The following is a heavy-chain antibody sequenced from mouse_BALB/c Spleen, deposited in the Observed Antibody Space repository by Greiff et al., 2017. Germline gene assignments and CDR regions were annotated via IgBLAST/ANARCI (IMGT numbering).Heavy chain of an antibody. J-gene: IGHJ1*01. CDR3: TRGGRYDVDWYFDV. V-gene: IGHV1-5*01. CDR2: IYPGNSDT. Sequence: VQLKQSGTVLARPGASVKMSCKASGYSFTSYWMHWVKQRPGQGLEWIGAIYPGNSDTSYNQKFKGKAKLTAVTSASTAYMELSSLTNEDSAVYYCTRGGRYDVDWYFDVWGAGTTVTVSS. D-gene: IGHD2-14*01. CDR1: GYSFTSYW.